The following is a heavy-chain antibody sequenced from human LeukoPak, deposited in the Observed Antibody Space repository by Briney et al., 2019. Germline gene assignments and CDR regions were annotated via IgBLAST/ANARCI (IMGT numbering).Heavy chain of an antibody. J-gene: IGHJ4*02. D-gene: IGHD5-18*01. CDR2: TKPDGSQK. V-gene: IGHV3-7*01. CDR3: ARDRGYTSFDF. CDR1: GFTFSNSW. Sequence: GGSLRLSCAAYGFTFSNSWMTWLRQAPGKGLEWVATTKPDGSQKYYVDSVEGRFFISRDNVKDSLYLQMDSLRADDTAAYYCARDRGYTSFDFWGQGTLVAVSS.